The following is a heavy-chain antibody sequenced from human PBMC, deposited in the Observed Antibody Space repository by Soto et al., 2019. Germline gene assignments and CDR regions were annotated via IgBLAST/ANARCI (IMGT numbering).Heavy chain of an antibody. CDR2: IYWDDDK. V-gene: IGHV2-5*02. CDR1: GFSLTTSGVG. J-gene: IGHJ4*02. D-gene: IGHD3-3*01. CDR3: AHRILRTVFGLVTTTAIYFDF. Sequence: QITLNESGPTVVKPAETLTLTCTFSGFSLTTSGVGVGWIRQSPGKAPEWLALIYWDDDKRYSASLKSRLTITKDTSKNQVVLTMASVDPADTATYYCAHRILRTVFGLVTTTAIYFDFWGQGTPSSSPQ.